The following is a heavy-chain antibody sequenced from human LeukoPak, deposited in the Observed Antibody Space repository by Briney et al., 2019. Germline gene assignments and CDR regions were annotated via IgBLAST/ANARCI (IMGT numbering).Heavy chain of an antibody. D-gene: IGHD2-2*01. CDR3: ARVGCLRTLGYCSSFTSIDY. V-gene: IGHV3-21*01. J-gene: IGHJ4*02. CDR2: ISSRSSFT. Sequence: GGSLRLSCAASGFTFSSCAMSWVRQGPGKGLEWVSSISSRSSFTSYIASVKGRFTISRDNAKNSLYLQMNRLRAEDTAVYYCARVGCLRTLGYCSSFTSIDYWGRGTLVTVSS. CDR1: GFTFSSCA.